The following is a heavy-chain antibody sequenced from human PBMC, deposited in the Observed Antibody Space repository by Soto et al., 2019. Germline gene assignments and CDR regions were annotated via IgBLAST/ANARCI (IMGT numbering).Heavy chain of an antibody. Sequence: QVQLEQSGAEVKKPGSSVNVSCKASGGTLSDHGVAWLRQAPGQGLEWMGGTIPVFNTAKYAQKFQGRVPVTADKFTNIAYMELSSLRSEDTAFYFCARGVYGSGNYYTGPSAFDIWGQGTMVIVSS. CDR1: GGTLSDHG. D-gene: IGHD3-10*01. V-gene: IGHV1-69*06. CDR2: TIPVFNTA. CDR3: ARGVYGSGNYYTGPSAFDI. J-gene: IGHJ3*02.